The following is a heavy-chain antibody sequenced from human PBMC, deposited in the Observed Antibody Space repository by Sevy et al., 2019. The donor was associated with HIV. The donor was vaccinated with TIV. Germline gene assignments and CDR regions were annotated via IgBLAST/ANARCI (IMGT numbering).Heavy chain of an antibody. Sequence: GGSLRLSCVASGFTFSWESMNWVRQAPGKGLEWLSYISSGSRIIYYADSVKGRFTISRDKAKNSLYLQMNSLRAEDTAVYYCARDSSVVGYFDYWGQGSLVTVSS. D-gene: IGHD3-3*02. CDR2: ISSGSRII. CDR3: ARDSSVVGYFDY. J-gene: IGHJ4*02. CDR1: GFTFSWES. V-gene: IGHV3-48*01.